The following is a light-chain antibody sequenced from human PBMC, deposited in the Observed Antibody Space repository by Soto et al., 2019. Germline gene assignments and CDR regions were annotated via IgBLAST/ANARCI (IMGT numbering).Light chain of an antibody. CDR3: QQYHSLPFT. CDR2: EAS. Sequence: DIQMTQSPSSLSASVGDRITITCQASQDISKYLIWYQQTPGKAPKFLIYEASTLERGVPSRCSGSGSGTDFTFTINSLQPADIATYYCQQYHSLPFTFGPGNQLDSK. V-gene: IGKV1-33*01. CDR1: QDISKY. J-gene: IGKJ3*01.